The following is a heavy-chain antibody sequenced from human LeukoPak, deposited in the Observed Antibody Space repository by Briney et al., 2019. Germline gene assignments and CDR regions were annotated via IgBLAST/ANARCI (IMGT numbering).Heavy chain of an antibody. J-gene: IGHJ4*02. CDR3: ARAPYSSGRNYYFDS. V-gene: IGHV3-74*01. CDR2: INHDGSST. D-gene: IGHD3-22*01. Sequence: PGGSLRHSCAASDFTFNYYWMHWVRQAPGKGLVWVSHINHDGSSTSYADSVKGRFTISRDNAKNTLYLQMNSLRAEDTAVYYCARAPYSSGRNYYFDSWGQGTLVTVSS. CDR1: DFTFNYYW.